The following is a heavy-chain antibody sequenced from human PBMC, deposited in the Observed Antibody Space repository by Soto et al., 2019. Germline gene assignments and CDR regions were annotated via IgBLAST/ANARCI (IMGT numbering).Heavy chain of an antibody. Sequence: QVQLVESGGGLVKPGGSLRLSCAASGFTFSDYYMSWIRQAPGKGLEWVSYISSSGSTIYYADSVKSRFTISRDNAKNSLYLQMNSLRAEDTAVYYCARDRARGEELRFLEWLLLDYFDYWGQGTLVTVSS. CDR3: ARDRARGEELRFLEWLLLDYFDY. V-gene: IGHV3-11*01. J-gene: IGHJ4*02. CDR2: ISSSGSTI. CDR1: GFTFSDYY. D-gene: IGHD3-3*01.